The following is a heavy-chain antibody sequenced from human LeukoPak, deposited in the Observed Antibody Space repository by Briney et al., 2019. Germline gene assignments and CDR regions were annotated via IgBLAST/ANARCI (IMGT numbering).Heavy chain of an antibody. CDR3: AKDPKYYYDSSGYYDYYYYYMDV. Sequence: GGSLRLSCAASGFTFSSYGMHWVRQAAGKGLKWVAFIRYDGSNKYYADSVKGRFTISRDNSKNTLYLQMNSLRAEDTAVYYCAKDPKYYYDSSGYYDYYYYYMDVWGKGTTVTVSS. D-gene: IGHD3-22*01. V-gene: IGHV3-30*02. J-gene: IGHJ6*03. CDR2: IRYDGSNK. CDR1: GFTFSSYG.